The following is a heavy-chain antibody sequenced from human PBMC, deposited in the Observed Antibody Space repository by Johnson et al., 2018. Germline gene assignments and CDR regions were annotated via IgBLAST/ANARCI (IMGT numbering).Heavy chain of an antibody. CDR2: ISSSSSYI. CDR1: GFTFSSYS. CDR3: ARLSINDAFDI. D-gene: IGHD3-3*02. J-gene: IGHJ3*02. V-gene: IGHV3-21*01. Sequence: VQLVESGGGLVKPGGSLRLSCAASGFTFSSYSMNWVRQAPGKGLEWVSSISSSSSYIYYADSVKGRFTISRDNAKNSLYLQMNSLRAEDTAVYDCARLSINDAFDIWGQGTMVTVSS.